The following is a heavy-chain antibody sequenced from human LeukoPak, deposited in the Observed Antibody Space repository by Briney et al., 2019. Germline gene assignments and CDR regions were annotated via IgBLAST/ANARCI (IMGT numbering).Heavy chain of an antibody. J-gene: IGHJ6*02. CDR3: ARDGPSVAGTRYYYYYGMDV. CDR1: GFTFGSYM. V-gene: IGHV3-23*01. D-gene: IGHD6-19*01. Sequence: RGSLRLSCAASGFTFGSYMMTWVRQTPGRGLEWVSTISSNGGSTYYADSVKGRFTISRDNSKNTLYLQMNSLRDEDTAVYYCARDGPSVAGTRYYYYYGMDVWGQGTTVTVSS. CDR2: ISSNGGST.